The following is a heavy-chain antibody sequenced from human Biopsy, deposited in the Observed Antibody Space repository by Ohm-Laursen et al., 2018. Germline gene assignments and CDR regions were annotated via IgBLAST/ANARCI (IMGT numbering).Heavy chain of an antibody. CDR3: ARAGVGSDGTDSYYYGMDV. CDR2: ISPSGATT. J-gene: IGHJ6*02. D-gene: IGHD5-24*01. V-gene: IGHV1-46*01. CDR1: GNTFATYH. Sequence: VASVKVSCKASGNTFATYHIHWVRQAPGQGLEWMGVISPSGATTSFSQKFQGRITMTRDTSTGTVYMDLNSLGSEDTAVYYCARAGVGSDGTDSYYYGMDVWGPGTPVTVSS.